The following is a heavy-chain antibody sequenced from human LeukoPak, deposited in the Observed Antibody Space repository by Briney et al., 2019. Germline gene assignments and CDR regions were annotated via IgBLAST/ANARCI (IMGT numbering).Heavy chain of an antibody. CDR2: INSDGSST. Sequence: GGSLRLSCAASGFTFCSYWMHWLRQAPGKGLVWVSRINSDGSSTSYADSVKGRFTISRDNSKNTLYLQMNRLRAEDTAVYYCARGQLLWFGEPITREYDAFDIWGQGTMVTVSS. D-gene: IGHD3-10*01. V-gene: IGHV3-74*01. CDR3: ARGQLLWFGEPITREYDAFDI. CDR1: GFTFCSYW. J-gene: IGHJ3*02.